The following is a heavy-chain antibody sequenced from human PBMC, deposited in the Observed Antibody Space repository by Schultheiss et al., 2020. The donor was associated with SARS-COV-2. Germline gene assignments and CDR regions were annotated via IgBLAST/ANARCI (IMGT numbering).Heavy chain of an antibody. CDR3: AKDGASSGWYATNWFDP. J-gene: IGHJ5*02. CDR2: ISYDGSNK. D-gene: IGHD6-19*01. CDR1: GFTFSSYA. V-gene: IGHV3-30*01. Sequence: GGSLRLSCAASGFTFSSYAMHWVRQAPGKGLEWVAVISYDGSNKYYADSVKGRFTISRDNSKNTLYLQMNSLRAEDTALYYCAKDGASSGWYATNWFDPWGQGTLVTVSS.